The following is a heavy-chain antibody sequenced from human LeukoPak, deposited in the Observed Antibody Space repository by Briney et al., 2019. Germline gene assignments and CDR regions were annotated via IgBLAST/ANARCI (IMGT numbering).Heavy chain of an antibody. CDR2: IYPGDSDT. V-gene: IGHV5-51*01. D-gene: IGHD6-13*01. CDR3: ARRERYSGSWYFDY. J-gene: IGHJ4*02. Sequence: GESLKISCKGSGYSFPNYWIGWVRQMPGKGLEWMGIIYPGDSDTTYSPSFQGQVTISVDKSISTAYLQWSSLKASDTAIYYCARRERYSGSWYFDYWGQGTLVTVSS. CDR1: GYSFPNYW.